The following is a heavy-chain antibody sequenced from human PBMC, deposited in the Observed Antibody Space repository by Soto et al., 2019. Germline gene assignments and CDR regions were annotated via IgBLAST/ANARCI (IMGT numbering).Heavy chain of an antibody. CDR1: GFTFSSYA. Sequence: GGSLRLSCAASGFTFSSYAMSWVRQAPGKGLEWVSAISGSGGSTYYADSVKGRFTISRDNSKSTLYLQMNSLRAEDTAVYYCAKDPDSSGWYKYIDYWGQGTLVTVSS. J-gene: IGHJ4*02. CDR2: ISGSGGST. V-gene: IGHV3-23*01. CDR3: AKDPDSSGWYKYIDY. D-gene: IGHD6-19*01.